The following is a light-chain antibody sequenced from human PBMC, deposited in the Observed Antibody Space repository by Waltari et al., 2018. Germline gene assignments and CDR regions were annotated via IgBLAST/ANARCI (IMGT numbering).Light chain of an antibody. V-gene: IGKV3-20*01. J-gene: IGKJ2*01. CDR3: QQYGNSLPYT. Sequence: EIVLTQSPGTLSLSPGDRATLFCRASQSVGRNYVAWYQHKPGQAPRLLIHEASSRATGTPYRFSGSGSGTDFTLTISRLEREDFAVYFCQQYGNSLPYTFGQGTKVEIK. CDR1: QSVGRNY. CDR2: EAS.